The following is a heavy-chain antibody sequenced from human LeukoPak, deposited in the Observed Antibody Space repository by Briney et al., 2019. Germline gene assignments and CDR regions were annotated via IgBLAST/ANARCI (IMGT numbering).Heavy chain of an antibody. Sequence: GGSLRLSCAASGFTFSSYTMNWVRQAPGEGLEWVSSITGSGSDTYYADSVKGRFTISRDNAKNSLYLQMNSLRADDTAVYYCARDVYGDYANDYWGQGTLFTVSS. CDR2: ITGSGSDT. V-gene: IGHV3-21*01. D-gene: IGHD4-17*01. CDR1: GFTFSSYT. CDR3: ARDVYGDYANDY. J-gene: IGHJ4*02.